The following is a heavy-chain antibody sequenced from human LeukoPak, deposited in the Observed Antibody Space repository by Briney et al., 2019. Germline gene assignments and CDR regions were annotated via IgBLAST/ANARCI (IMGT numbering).Heavy chain of an antibody. J-gene: IGHJ4*02. CDR3: VRGGSSWSY. CDR1: GFAFSSYW. Sequence: PGGSLRLSCAASGFAFSSYWMHWVRQAPGKGLVWVSRINNDGSSTIYADSVKGRFTISRDNVKNTLYLEMNSLRADDTAVYYCVRGGSSWSYWGQGTLVTVSS. V-gene: IGHV3-74*01. D-gene: IGHD6-13*01. CDR2: INNDGSST.